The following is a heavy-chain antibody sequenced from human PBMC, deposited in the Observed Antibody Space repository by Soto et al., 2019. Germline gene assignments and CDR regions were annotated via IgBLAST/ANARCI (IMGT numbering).Heavy chain of an antibody. CDR3: ARRVYCSGGSCYPTDNWFDP. CDR2: IYYSGST. CDR1: GGSISSSSYY. D-gene: IGHD2-15*01. J-gene: IGHJ5*02. Sequence: SETLSLTCTVSGGSISSSSYYWGWIRQPPGKGQELIGIIYYSGSTYYNLSLKSRVTISVYTSKNQFSLKLSSVTAADTAVYYCARRVYCSGGSCYPTDNWFDPWGQGTLVTVSS. V-gene: IGHV4-39*01.